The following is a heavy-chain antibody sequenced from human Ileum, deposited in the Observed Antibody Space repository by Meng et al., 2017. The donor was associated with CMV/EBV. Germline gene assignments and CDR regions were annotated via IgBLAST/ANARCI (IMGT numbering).Heavy chain of an antibody. J-gene: IGHJ5*02. D-gene: IGHD2-2*02. CDR1: GGSISSGSYY. CDR3: ARGPYYCTSTSCYNYFDP. V-gene: IGHV4-61*02. CDR2: IYSSGST. Sequence: QVQLQESGPGLVKPPQTLSLTCTVSGGSISSGSYYWSWIRQPAEKGLEWIGRIYSSGSTDYNPSLKSRVTISVDTSKNQFSLNLNSVTAADTAVYYCARGPYYCTSTSCYNYFDPWGQGTLVTVSS.